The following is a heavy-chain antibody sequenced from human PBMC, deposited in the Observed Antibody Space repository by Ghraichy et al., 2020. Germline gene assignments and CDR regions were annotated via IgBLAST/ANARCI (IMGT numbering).Heavy chain of an antibody. V-gene: IGHV3-66*01. J-gene: IGHJ4*02. CDR1: GFTVSSSY. Sequence: LSLTCAASGFTVSSSYMSWVHQAPGTGLEWVSVIYSGGSTHFADSVLGRFTISRDNSKNTLYLQMNSLRAEDTAVYYCARDRYDSSGYYSDHWGQGTLVTVSS. CDR2: IYSGGST. CDR3: ARDRYDSSGYYSDH. D-gene: IGHD3-22*01.